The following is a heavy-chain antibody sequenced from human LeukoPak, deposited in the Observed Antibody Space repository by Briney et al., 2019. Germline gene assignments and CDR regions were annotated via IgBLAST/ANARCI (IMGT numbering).Heavy chain of an antibody. CDR1: GFTFSRSW. Sequence: GGSVRLSCAASGFTFSRSWMTWVGQAPGKGLEYVANIKEDGSEDYYVDSVKGRFTISRDNAKNSLYLQMSSLGADDTAVYYCARDCGFHTFDYWGQGTLVTVSS. CDR3: ARDCGFHTFDY. J-gene: IGHJ4*02. V-gene: IGHV3-7*05. D-gene: IGHD2-21*01. CDR2: IKEDGSED.